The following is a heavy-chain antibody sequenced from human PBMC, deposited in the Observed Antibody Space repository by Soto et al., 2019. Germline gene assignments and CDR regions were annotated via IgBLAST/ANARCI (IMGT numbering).Heavy chain of an antibody. J-gene: IGHJ6*02. Sequence: QVQLQESGPGLVKPSQTLSLTCTVSGGSISSGGYYWSWIRQHPGKGLEWIGYIYYSGSTYYNPSLKSRVTMSVDTSKNQFSLKLSSVTAADTAVYYCARVGLDCSSTSCYYYYGMDVWGQGTTVTVSS. CDR1: GGSISSGGYY. D-gene: IGHD2-2*01. CDR2: IYYSGST. CDR3: ARVGLDCSSTSCYYYYGMDV. V-gene: IGHV4-31*03.